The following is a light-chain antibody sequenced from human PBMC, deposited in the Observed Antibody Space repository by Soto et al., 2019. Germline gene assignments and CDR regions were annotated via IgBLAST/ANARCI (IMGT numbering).Light chain of an antibody. CDR2: GAS. J-gene: IGKJ3*01. V-gene: IGKV3-20*01. CDR1: QSVCTSY. CDR3: QQYGSSQFT. Sequence: EIALTQSPGTLSLSPGARATLSCRASQSVCTSYLAWYQQKPGQAPRLLIYGASSRATGIPDRFSGSGSGTDFTLTISRLEPEDFAVYYCQQYGSSQFTFGPGTKVDIK.